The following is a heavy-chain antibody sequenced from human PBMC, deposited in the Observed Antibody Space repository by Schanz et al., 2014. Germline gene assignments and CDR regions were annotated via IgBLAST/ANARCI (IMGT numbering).Heavy chain of an antibody. CDR2: IGGSGGSSYI. V-gene: IGHV3-21*01. J-gene: IGHJ5*02. D-gene: IGHD6-13*01. CDR3: ARGRARQLVHWFDP. Sequence: EVQLLESGGGLVQPGGSLRLSCAASGFTFSSYLMSWVRQAPGKGLEWVSGIGGSGGSSYIFYADSVKGRFTISRDNARYSLYLEMNSLRAEDTAVYYCARGRARQLVHWFDPWGQGTLVTVSS. CDR1: GFTFSSYL.